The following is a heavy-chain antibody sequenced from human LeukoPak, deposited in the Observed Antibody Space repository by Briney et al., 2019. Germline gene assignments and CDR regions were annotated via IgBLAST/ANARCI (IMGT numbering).Heavy chain of an antibody. Sequence: SETLSLTCTVSGGSISSSSYYWGWIRQPPGKGLEWIGSIYYSGSTYYNPSLKSRVTMSVDTSKNQFSLKLSSVTALDTAVYYCARKQNRVTGSDAFDIWGQGTMVTVSS. CDR1: GGSISSSSYY. CDR3: ARKQNRVTGSDAFDI. CDR2: IYYSGST. J-gene: IGHJ3*02. V-gene: IGHV4-39*07. D-gene: IGHD3-9*01.